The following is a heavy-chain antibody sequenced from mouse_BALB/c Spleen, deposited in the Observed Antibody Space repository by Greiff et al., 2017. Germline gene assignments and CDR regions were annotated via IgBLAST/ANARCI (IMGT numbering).Heavy chain of an antibody. CDR1: GFSLTGYG. Sequence: VMLVESGPGLVAPSQSLSITCTVSGFSLTGYGVNWVRQPPGKGLEWLGMIWGDGSTDYNSALKSRLSISKDNSKSQVFLKMNSLQTDDTARYYCARGGDGNYVSYAMDYWGQGTSVTVSS. CDR3: ARGGDGNYVSYAMDY. D-gene: IGHD2-1*01. V-gene: IGHV2-6-7*01. CDR2: IWGDGST. J-gene: IGHJ4*01.